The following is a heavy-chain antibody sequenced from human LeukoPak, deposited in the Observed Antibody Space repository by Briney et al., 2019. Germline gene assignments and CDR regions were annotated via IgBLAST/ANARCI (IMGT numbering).Heavy chain of an antibody. J-gene: IGHJ4*02. CDR2: ISYDGSNK. CDR1: GFTFSSYG. Sequence: PGGSLRLSCAASGFTFSSYGMHWVRQAPGQGLEWVAVISYDGSNKYYADSVKGRFTISRDNSKNTLYLQMNSLRAEDTAVYYCARPDCSGGSCYWVWLDYWGQGTLVTVSS. V-gene: IGHV3-30*03. D-gene: IGHD2-15*01. CDR3: ARPDCSGGSCYWVWLDY.